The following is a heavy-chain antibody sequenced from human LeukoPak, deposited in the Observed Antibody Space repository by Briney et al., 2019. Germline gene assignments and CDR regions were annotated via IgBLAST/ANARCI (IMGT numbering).Heavy chain of an antibody. Sequence: GESLKISCKASGFRISNYWIGWVRQMPGEGLEWMGIIYAGDSGTRYSPSFEGQVTVSADKSINTAYVEWSSLKASDTAVYYCARGGPKYYDILTGYYNDYYYGMDVWAKGPRSPSP. J-gene: IGHJ6*02. CDR2: IYAGDSGT. CDR1: GFRISNYW. CDR3: ARGGPKYYDILTGYYNDYYYGMDV. V-gene: IGHV5-51*01. D-gene: IGHD3-9*01.